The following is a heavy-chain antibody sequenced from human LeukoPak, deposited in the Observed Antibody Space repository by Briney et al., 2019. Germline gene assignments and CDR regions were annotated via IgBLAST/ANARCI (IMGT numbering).Heavy chain of an antibody. CDR2: ISYDGSNK. CDR3: ARKGIKVRGVIN. V-gene: IGHV3-30-3*01. J-gene: IGHJ4*02. D-gene: IGHD3-10*01. Sequence: GGSLRLSCAASGFTFRSYTMHWVRQAPGKGLEWVAVISYDGSNKYYADSVKGRFTISRDNSKNTLYLQMNSLRAEDTAVYYCARKGIKVRGVINWGQGTLVTVSS. CDR1: GFTFRSYT.